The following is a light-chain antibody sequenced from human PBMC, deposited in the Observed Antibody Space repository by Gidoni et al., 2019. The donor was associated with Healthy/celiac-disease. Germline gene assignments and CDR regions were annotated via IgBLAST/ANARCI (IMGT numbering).Light chain of an antibody. CDR3: QQYSNWPPFT. Sequence: ETVLTQSPATLSVSSGERAALSCRASETIDYKLAWYQQKPGQTPRPLIYGASIRATGVPDRFRGSGSGTEFTLTISSLQSEDFAFYYCQQYSNWPPFTFGGGTKVEMK. CDR1: ETIDYK. J-gene: IGKJ4*01. V-gene: IGKV3-15*01. CDR2: GAS.